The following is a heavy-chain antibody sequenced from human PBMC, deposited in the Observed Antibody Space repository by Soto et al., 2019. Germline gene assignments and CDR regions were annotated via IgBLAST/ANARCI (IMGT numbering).Heavy chain of an antibody. J-gene: IGHJ4*02. CDR2: ISYDGSNK. D-gene: IGHD5-12*01. V-gene: IGHV3-30*18. CDR1: GFTFSSYG. CDR3: AKDARQWLRSKFGETDY. Sequence: GGSLRLSCAASGFTFSSYGMHWVRQAPGKGLEWVAVISYDGSNKYYADSVKGRFTISRDNSKNTLYLQMNSLRAEDTAVYYCAKDARQWLRSKFGETDYWGQGTLVTVSS.